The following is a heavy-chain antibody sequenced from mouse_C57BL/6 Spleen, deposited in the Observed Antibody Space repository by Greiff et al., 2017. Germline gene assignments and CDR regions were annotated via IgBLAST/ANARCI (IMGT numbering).Heavy chain of an antibody. V-gene: IGHV1-82*01. CDR1: GYAFSSSW. CDR2: IYPGDGDT. D-gene: IGHD1-1*01. CDR3: ARRGIYEGAMDY. J-gene: IGHJ4*01. Sequence: VKLMESGPELVKPGASVKISCKASGYAFSSSWMNWVKQRPGKGLEWIGRIYPGDGDTNYNGKFKGKATLTADKSSSTAYMQLSSLTSEDSAVYFCARRGIYEGAMDYWGQGTSVTVSS.